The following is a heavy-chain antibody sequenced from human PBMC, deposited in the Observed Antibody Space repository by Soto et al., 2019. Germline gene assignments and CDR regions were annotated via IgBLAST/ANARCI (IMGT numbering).Heavy chain of an antibody. D-gene: IGHD1-26*01. V-gene: IGHV3-7*05. CDR1: GFTFSSYW. Sequence: GGSLRLSCAASGFTFSSYWMSWVRQAPGKGLEWVANIKQDGSEKYYVDSVKGRFTISRDNAKNSLYLQMNSLRAEDTAVYYCARDQGGSYDSWFDPWGLGTLVTVSS. CDR3: ARDQGGSYDSWFDP. J-gene: IGHJ5*02. CDR2: IKQDGSEK.